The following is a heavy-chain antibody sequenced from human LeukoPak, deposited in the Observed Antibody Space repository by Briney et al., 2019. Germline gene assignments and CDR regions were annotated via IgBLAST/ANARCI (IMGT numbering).Heavy chain of an antibody. CDR1: GFTFDDYA. CDR3: ARKVIAAA. CDR2: ISWNSGSI. J-gene: IGHJ4*02. Sequence: GRSLRLSCAASGFTFDDYAMHWVRQAPGKGLEWVSGISWNSGSIGYADSVKGRFTISRDNAKNSLYLQMNSLRAEDTAVYYCARKVIAAAWGQGTLVTVSS. D-gene: IGHD6-13*01. V-gene: IGHV3-9*01.